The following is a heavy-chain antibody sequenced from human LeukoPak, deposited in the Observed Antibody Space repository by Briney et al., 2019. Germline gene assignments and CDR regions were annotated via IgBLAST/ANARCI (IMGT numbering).Heavy chain of an antibody. D-gene: IGHD3-9*01. CDR3: ARDPTGMGYFDY. J-gene: IGHJ4*02. CDR2: IYYSGST. V-gene: IGHV4-59*01. Sequence: PSETLSHTCTVSGGSISSYYWSWIRQPPGKGLEYIGYIYYSGSTHYNPSLKSRVTISVDTSKNQFSLKLSSVTAADTAVYYCARDPTGMGYFDYWGQGTLVTVSS. CDR1: GGSISSYY.